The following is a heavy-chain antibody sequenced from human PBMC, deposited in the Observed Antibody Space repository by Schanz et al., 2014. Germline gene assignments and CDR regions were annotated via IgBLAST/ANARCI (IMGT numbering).Heavy chain of an antibody. CDR1: GYSFTEYF. J-gene: IGHJ4*02. V-gene: IGHV1-2*02. CDR3: ARARYTGYDCSGY. CDR2: INPNSGET. Sequence: QVQLVQSGPAVKKPGASMKVSCLASGYSFTEYFLHWVRQAPGQGLEWMGWINPNSGETNYEQKLQARVTLARDTAISTAFMELRGLTSDETAKYFCARARYTGYDCSGYWGQGTLLIVSS. D-gene: IGHD5-12*01.